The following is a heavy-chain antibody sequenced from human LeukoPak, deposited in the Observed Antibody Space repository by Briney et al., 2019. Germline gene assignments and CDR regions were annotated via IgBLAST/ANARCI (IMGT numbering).Heavy chain of an antibody. CDR3: AKDRYDTSVWPYYYAMDV. Sequence: GASLRLSCAASGFIFSTSAMTWVRQAPGKGLDWVSYITASGTTYYADSVKGRFTTSRDISNNTLYLQMNGLRTEDTALYYCAKDRYDTSVWPYYYAMDVWGQGTTVTVSS. CDR1: GFIFSTSA. D-gene: IGHD3-22*01. CDR2: ITASGTT. V-gene: IGHV3-23*01. J-gene: IGHJ6*02.